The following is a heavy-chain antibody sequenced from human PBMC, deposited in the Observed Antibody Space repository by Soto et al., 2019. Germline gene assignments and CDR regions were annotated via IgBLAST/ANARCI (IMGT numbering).Heavy chain of an antibody. CDR2: ISSSSSYI. CDR3: ARDGEGQIRGYCSGGSCYPPDY. V-gene: IGHV3-21*01. J-gene: IGHJ4*02. CDR1: GFTFSSYS. Sequence: PGESLKISCAASGFTFSSYSMNWVRQAPGKGLVWVSSISSSSSYIYYADSVKGRFTISRDNAKNSLYLQMNSLRAEDTAVYYCARDGEGQIRGYCSGGSCYPPDYWGQGTLVTVSS. D-gene: IGHD2-15*01.